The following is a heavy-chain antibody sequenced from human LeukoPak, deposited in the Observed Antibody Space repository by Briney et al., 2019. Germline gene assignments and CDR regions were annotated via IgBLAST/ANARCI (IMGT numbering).Heavy chain of an antibody. CDR3: ARAFYDFWSGYSFWFDP. V-gene: IGHV4-59*01. CDR2: IYYSGST. CDR1: GGSISSYY. D-gene: IGHD3-3*01. Sequence: SETLSLTCTVSGGSISSYYWSWIRQPPGKGLEWIGYIYYSGSTNYNPSLKSRVTISVGTSKNQFSLKLSSVTAADTAVYYCARAFYDFWSGYSFWFDPWGQGTLVTVSS. J-gene: IGHJ5*02.